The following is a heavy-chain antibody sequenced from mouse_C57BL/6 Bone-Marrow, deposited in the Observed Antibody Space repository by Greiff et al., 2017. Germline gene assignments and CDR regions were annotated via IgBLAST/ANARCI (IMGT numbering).Heavy chain of an antibody. Sequence: QVQLQQSGAELVRPGTSVKVSCKASGYAFTNYLIEWVKQRPGQGLEWIGVISPGGGGTNYNEKFKGKATLSADKSSSTSYMQLSSLTSEDSAVYFCARGGLRRMDYWGQGTSVTVSS. V-gene: IGHV1-54*01. CDR2: ISPGGGGT. CDR3: ARGGLRRMDY. CDR1: GYAFTNYL. J-gene: IGHJ4*01. D-gene: IGHD2-4*01.